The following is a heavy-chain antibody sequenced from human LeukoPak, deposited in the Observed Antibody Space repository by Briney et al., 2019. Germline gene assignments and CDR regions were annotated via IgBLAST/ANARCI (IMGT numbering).Heavy chain of an antibody. CDR1: GGSISSGSYY. V-gene: IGHV4-61*02. Sequence: PSETLSLTCTVSGGSISSGSYYWSWIRQPAGKGLEWIGRIYISGRTTYNPSLKSRVTISADTSKNQFSLKLISVTAADTAVYYCARERHYYGSGSSVRWGQGTLVTVSS. D-gene: IGHD3-10*01. CDR2: IYISGRT. CDR3: ARERHYYGSGSSVR. J-gene: IGHJ4*02.